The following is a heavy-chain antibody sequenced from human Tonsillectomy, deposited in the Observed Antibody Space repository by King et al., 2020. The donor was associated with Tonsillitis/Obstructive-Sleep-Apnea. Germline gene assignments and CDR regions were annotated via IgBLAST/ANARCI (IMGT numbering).Heavy chain of an antibody. Sequence: VQLVESGGDLIQPGGSLRLSCAASVFTVSSNYMAGVRQAPGKGLEWVSVIYSGGNTNYADSVKGRFSISRDSLKNTLYLQMNSLRAEDTAVYYCARAFGWHFDYWGQGTLVTVSS. CDR1: VFTVSSNY. V-gene: IGHV3-53*01. CDR3: ARAFGWHFDY. CDR2: IYSGGNT. D-gene: IGHD3-10*01. J-gene: IGHJ4*02.